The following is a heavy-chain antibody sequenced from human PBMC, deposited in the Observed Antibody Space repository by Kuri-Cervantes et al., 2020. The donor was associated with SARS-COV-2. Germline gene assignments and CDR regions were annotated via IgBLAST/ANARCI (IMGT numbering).Heavy chain of an antibody. CDR2: ISGSGGST. V-gene: IGHV3-23*01. D-gene: IGHD6-13*01. Sequence: GGSLRLSCAASGFTFDDYSMDWVRQGPGKGLEWVSAISGSGGSTYYADSVKGRFTISRDNSKNTLYLQMNSLRAEDTAVYYCSLSSSSVYYYYMDVWGKGTTVTVSS. J-gene: IGHJ6*03. CDR3: SLSSSSVYYYYMDV. CDR1: GFTFDDYS.